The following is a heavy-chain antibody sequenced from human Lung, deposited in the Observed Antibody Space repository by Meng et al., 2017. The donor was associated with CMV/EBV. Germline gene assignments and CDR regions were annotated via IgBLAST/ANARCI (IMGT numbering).Heavy chain of an antibody. J-gene: IGHJ6*02. CDR2: IGQDGIGK. V-gene: IGHV3-7*03. CDR3: TRGGLAIDV. Sequence: GEXXKISCEASGFTFSTYWISWVRQSPGKGLEWVANIGQDGIGKYYVDSVKGRFTISRDNSRNSLFLQMNTLRGEDTAVYYCTRGGLAIDVWGQGTPVTVSS. D-gene: IGHD1-26*01. CDR1: GFTFSTYW.